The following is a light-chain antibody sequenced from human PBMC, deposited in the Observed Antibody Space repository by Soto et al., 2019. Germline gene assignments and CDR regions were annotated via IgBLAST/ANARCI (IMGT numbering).Light chain of an antibody. CDR2: AAS. Sequence: DIQMTQSPSSLSASVGDRVTITCRASQSISSDLNWYQQKPGKAPNXMIYAASGLHSGVPSRFSGSGSGTEFTLTISSLQPDDVATYYCQHYNSYSEALGQGTKVDIK. J-gene: IGKJ1*01. V-gene: IGKV1-17*01. CDR3: QHYNSYSEA. CDR1: QSISSD.